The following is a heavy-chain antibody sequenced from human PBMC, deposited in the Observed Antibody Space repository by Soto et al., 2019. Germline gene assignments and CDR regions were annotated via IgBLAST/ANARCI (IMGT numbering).Heavy chain of an antibody. CDR2: IYYSGST. Sequence: PSETLSLTCTVSGGSISSSSYYWGWIRQPPGKGLEWIGSIYYSGSTYYNPSLKSRVTISVDTSKNQFSLKLSSVTAADTAVYYCARQGYDILTGYYPPSHYGMDVWGQGTTVTVS. V-gene: IGHV4-39*01. CDR1: GGSISSSSYY. J-gene: IGHJ6*02. D-gene: IGHD3-9*01. CDR3: ARQGYDILTGYYPPSHYGMDV.